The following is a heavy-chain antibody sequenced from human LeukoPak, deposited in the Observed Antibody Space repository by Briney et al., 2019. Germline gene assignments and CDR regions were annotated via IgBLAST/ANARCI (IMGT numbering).Heavy chain of an antibody. V-gene: IGHV3-21*04. CDR1: GFTFSTFA. J-gene: IGHJ4*02. Sequence: GGSLRLSCAASGFTFSTFAMIWVRQPPGKGLEWVSSIFPSGGEIHYADSVRGRFTISRDNAKNSLYLQMNSLRAEDTALYYCARGGGYSGSYSGPDYWGQGTLVTVSS. D-gene: IGHD1-26*01. CDR2: IFPSGGEI. CDR3: ARGGGYSGSYSGPDY.